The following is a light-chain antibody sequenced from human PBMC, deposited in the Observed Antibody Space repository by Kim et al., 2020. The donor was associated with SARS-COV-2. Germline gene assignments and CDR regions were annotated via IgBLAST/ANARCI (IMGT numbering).Light chain of an antibody. V-gene: IGLV2-14*03. CDR2: DVS. J-gene: IGLJ3*02. CDR3: CSYTSSGTVV. Sequence: GQSITISCTGTGSDVGGYNFVSWYQQHPGKAPKLMIYDVSNRPSGVSNRFSGSKSDNTASLTISGLQAEDEADYYCCSYTSSGTVVFGGGTQLTVL. CDR1: GSDVGGYNF.